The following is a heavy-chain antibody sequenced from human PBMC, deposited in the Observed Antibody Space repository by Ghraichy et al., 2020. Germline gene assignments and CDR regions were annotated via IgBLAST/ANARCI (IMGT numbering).Heavy chain of an antibody. CDR3: AKVLESYDILTGSDY. V-gene: IGHV3-43*01. CDR1: GFTFNNYA. D-gene: IGHD3-9*01. CDR2: ISLDGYNT. Sequence: GGSLRLSCAASGFTFNNYAMHWVRQAPGKGLEWVSLISLDGYNTYYADSVKGRFTISRDNSKNALYLQMNSLRTEDTALYFCAKVLESYDILTGSDYWGQGTPVTVSS. J-gene: IGHJ4*02.